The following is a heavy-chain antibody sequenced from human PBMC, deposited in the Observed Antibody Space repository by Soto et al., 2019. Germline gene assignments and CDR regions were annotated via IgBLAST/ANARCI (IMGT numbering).Heavy chain of an antibody. J-gene: IGHJ5*02. V-gene: IGHV4-59*01. Sequence: QVQLQESGPGLVKPSETLSLTCTVSGGSISSYYWSWIRQPPGKGLEWIGYIYYSGSTNYNPSLQSRVTISVDTSKTQFSLKLSSVTAAATAVYYCARVATSFCAGFGFDPWGQGTLVTVSS. CDR1: GGSISSYY. CDR3: ARVATSFCAGFGFDP. CDR2: IYYSGST. D-gene: IGHD3-16*01.